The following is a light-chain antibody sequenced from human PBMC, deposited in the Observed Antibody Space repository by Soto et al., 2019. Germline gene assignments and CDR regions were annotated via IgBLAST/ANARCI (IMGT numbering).Light chain of an antibody. CDR3: GAWDSSLSAVV. Sequence: QSVLTQPPSVSAAPGQKVTISCSGSSSNVGNNYVSWYQQLPETAPKLLIHDNNKRPSGIPDRFSGSKSGTSATLGITGLQTGDEAEYYCGAWDSSLSAVVFGGGTKLTVL. J-gene: IGLJ2*01. V-gene: IGLV1-51*01. CDR1: SSNVGNNY. CDR2: DNN.